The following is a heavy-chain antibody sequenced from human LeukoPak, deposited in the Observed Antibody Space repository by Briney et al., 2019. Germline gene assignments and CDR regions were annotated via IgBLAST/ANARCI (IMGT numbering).Heavy chain of an antibody. Sequence: SETLSLTCTVSGGSISSSSYYWGWIRQPPGKGLEWIGSIYYSGSTYYNPSLKSRVTISVDTSKNQFSLKLSSVTAADTAVYYCARDWKGRGYCSSTSCYNWFDPWGQGTLVTVSS. J-gene: IGHJ5*02. CDR3: ARDWKGRGYCSSTSCYNWFDP. V-gene: IGHV4-39*07. D-gene: IGHD2-2*01. CDR2: IYYSGST. CDR1: GGSISSSSYY.